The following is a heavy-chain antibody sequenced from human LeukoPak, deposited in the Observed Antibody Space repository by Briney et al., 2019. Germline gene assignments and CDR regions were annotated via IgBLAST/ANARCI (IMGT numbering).Heavy chain of an antibody. D-gene: IGHD5-24*01. CDR2: ISYDGSNK. CDR3: ARDGDGSFDY. Sequence: GGSLRLSCAASGFTFSSYAMHWVRQAPGKGLEWVAVISYDGSNKYYADSVKGRFTISRDNSKNTLYPQMNSLRAEDTAVYYCARDGDGSFDYWGQGTLVTVSS. CDR1: GFTFSSYA. J-gene: IGHJ4*02. V-gene: IGHV3-30*04.